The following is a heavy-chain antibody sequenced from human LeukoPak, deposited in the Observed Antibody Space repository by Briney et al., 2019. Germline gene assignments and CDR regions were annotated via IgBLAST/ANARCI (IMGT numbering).Heavy chain of an antibody. V-gene: IGHV4-31*03. Sequence: KSSETLSLTCTDSGGSISTGGYYWTWIRQHPGKGLEWIGYIYNSGTTYYNPSLESRVTISGDTSKNQFSLKLSSVTAADTAVYYCARTAGWSYGFDYWGQGTLVTVSS. CDR2: IYNSGTT. J-gene: IGHJ4*02. CDR3: ARTAGWSYGFDY. CDR1: GGSISTGGYY. D-gene: IGHD5-18*01.